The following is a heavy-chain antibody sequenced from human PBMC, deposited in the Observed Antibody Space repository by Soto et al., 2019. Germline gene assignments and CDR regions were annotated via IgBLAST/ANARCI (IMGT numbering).Heavy chain of an antibody. CDR1: GYTFRSYD. J-gene: IGHJ5*01. V-gene: IGHV1-8*01. D-gene: IGHD3-10*01. CDR2: VNPNTGNT. Sequence: QVQLVQSGAEVKKPGASVKVSCTGSGYTFRSYDIHWVRQATGQGLEWMGWVNPNTGNTGYAQKFQGRVTLTRDMSKSSAYMEVTSVTSEDTAIYSCARAYGAGSFDFWGQGSLVSVSS. CDR3: ARAYGAGSFDF.